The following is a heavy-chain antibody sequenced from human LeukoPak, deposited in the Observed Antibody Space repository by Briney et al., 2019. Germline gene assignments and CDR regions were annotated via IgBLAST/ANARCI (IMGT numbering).Heavy chain of an antibody. V-gene: IGHV3-30*02. Sequence: GGSLRLSCAASGFTFSSYGMHWVRQAPGKGLEWAAFIRYDGSNKYYADSVKGRFTISRDNSKNTLYLQMHSLTAEDTAVYYCARGSGGITMVRGVLRYWGQGTLVTVSS. J-gene: IGHJ4*02. CDR1: GFTFSSYG. CDR2: IRYDGSNK. D-gene: IGHD3-10*01. CDR3: ARGSGGITMVRGVLRY.